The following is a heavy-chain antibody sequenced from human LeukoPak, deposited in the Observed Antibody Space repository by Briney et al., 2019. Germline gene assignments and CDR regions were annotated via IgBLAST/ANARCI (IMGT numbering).Heavy chain of an antibody. J-gene: IGHJ3*01. CDR2: INSGGDDT. Sequence: PGASVRLSCAAWGFTFSRYAMRWVSQARGKGLEWVSDINSGGDDTYYADSVKGRFTICRDNSKNTLYLQMSTLRAEDTAVFYCARLTYTGHNVFDLWGRGSMVTVSS. CDR1: GFTFSRYA. D-gene: IGHD5-12*01. CDR3: ARLTYTGHNVFDL. V-gene: IGHV3-23*01.